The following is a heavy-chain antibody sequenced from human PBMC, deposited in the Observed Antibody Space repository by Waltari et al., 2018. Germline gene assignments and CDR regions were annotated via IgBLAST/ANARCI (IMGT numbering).Heavy chain of an antibody. D-gene: IGHD3-3*01. CDR3: VRHGFWNFDF. J-gene: IGHJ4*02. CDR1: GFTSSGNW. V-gene: IGHV3-7*01. Sequence: EVQLVESGGGLVQPGGYLRLSCAGPGFTSSGNWMAWVRQAPGKGLEWVANIKEDGSKKNYVDSVEGRFTISRDNAKNSLYLQMNSLRAEDTALYYCVRHGFWNFDFWGQGTLVTVSS. CDR2: IKEDGSKK.